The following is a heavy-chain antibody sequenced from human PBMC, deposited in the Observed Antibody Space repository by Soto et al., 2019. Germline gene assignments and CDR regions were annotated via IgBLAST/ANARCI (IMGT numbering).Heavy chain of an antibody. J-gene: IGHJ6*02. V-gene: IGHV1-46*01. CDR3: ARDRAVLYSGSHNQTFYYYYGMDV. CDR1: GYAFTIYY. D-gene: IGHD1-26*01. Sequence: ASVKVSCKASGYAFTIYYMHLVRQAPGQGLEWMGIINPSGGSTSYAQKFQGRVTMTRDTSTSTVYMELSSLRSEDTAVYYCARDRAVLYSGSHNQTFYYYYGMDVWGQGTTVTVSS. CDR2: INPSGGST.